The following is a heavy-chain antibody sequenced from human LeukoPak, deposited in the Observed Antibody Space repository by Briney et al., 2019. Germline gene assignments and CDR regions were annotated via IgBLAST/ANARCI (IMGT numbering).Heavy chain of an antibody. V-gene: IGHV3-23*01. CDR3: ARGTATARGCFDP. J-gene: IGHJ5*02. Sequence: PGGSLRLSCVASGFTFTSYAMTWVRQAPGKGLEWVSSISGSGGTTYYADSVKGRFTISRDNSKNTLYLQMNSLRAEDTAVYYLARGTATARGCFDPWGQGTLVTVSS. CDR2: ISGSGGTT. CDR1: GFTFTSYA. D-gene: IGHD6-13*01.